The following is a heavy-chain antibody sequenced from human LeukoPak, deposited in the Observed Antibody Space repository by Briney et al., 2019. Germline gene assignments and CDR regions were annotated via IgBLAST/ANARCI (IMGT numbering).Heavy chain of an antibody. CDR2: IYYSGST. J-gene: IGHJ6*02. D-gene: IGHD2-8*02. Sequence: SETLSLTCTVSGGSISSYYWSWIRQPPGKGLEWIGYIYYSGSTNYNPSLKSRVTISVDTSKNQFSLKLSSVTAADTAVYYCATPSGYYYYGMDVWGQGTTVTVSS. CDR3: ATPSGYYYYGMDV. CDR1: GGSISSYY. V-gene: IGHV4-59*08.